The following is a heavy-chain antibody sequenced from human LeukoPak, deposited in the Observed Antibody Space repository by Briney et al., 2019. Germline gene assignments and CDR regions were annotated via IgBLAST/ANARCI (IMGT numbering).Heavy chain of an antibody. CDR2: ISGSGCST. Sequence: GGSLRLSCAASGFTFSYYYMSGVRQAPGKGLEWVSAISGSGCSTYYADFVKGRFTISRDNSKNTLYLQMNSLRAEDTAVYYCAKGSGWYRFLFDYWGQGTLVTVSS. D-gene: IGHD6-19*01. J-gene: IGHJ4*02. V-gene: IGHV3-23*01. CDR1: GFTFSYYY. CDR3: AKGSGWYRFLFDY.